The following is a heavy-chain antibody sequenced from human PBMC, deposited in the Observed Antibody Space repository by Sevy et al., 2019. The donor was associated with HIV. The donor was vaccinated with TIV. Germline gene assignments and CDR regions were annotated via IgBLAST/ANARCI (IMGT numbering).Heavy chain of an antibody. V-gene: IGHV3-23*01. CDR2: VSGSGGST. Sequence: GGSLRLSCAGSGFIFNSYGMSWVRQAPGKGLEWVSGVSGSGGSTYYADSVKGRFTISRDNSRNTLYLQIDSLRAEDTAIYYCAKDLAYDNTYLDYWGQGTLVTVSS. CDR3: AKDLAYDNTYLDY. J-gene: IGHJ4*02. CDR1: GFIFNSYG. D-gene: IGHD3-22*01.